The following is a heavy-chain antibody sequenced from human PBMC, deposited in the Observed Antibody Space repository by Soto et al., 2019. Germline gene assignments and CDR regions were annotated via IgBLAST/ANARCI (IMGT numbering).Heavy chain of an antibody. CDR1: GLPVSTKY. V-gene: IGHV3-66*01. Sequence: GGSLRLSCAASGLPVSTKYMSWVRQAPGKGLEWVSVIYSGGSTFYADSVRGRFTISRDNSKNTVNLQMNSLRAEGTAVYYCARDPWAADYWGQGTLVTVSS. CDR2: IYSGGST. D-gene: IGHD3-16*01. J-gene: IGHJ4*02. CDR3: ARDPWAADY.